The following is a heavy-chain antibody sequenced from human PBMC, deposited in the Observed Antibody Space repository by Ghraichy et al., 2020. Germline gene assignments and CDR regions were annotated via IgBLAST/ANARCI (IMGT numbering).Heavy chain of an antibody. CDR1: GGSISTYY. CDR3: ARTHSSGWFVFGS. CDR2: IYYSGNT. Sequence: SETLSLTCTVSGGSISTYYWSWIRQPPGKGLEWIGYIYYSGNTNYNPSLKSRVTISVDTSQNQFSLKVSSVTAADTAYYYCARTHSSGWFVFGSWGQGALVTVSS. V-gene: IGHV4-59*01. J-gene: IGHJ4*02. D-gene: IGHD6-19*01.